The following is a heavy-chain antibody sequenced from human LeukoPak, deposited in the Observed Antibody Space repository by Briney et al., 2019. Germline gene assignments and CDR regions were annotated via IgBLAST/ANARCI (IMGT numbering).Heavy chain of an antibody. CDR1: GGSISSYY. CDR3: ARAFGEYSSGWYEGYYYYMDV. D-gene: IGHD6-19*01. J-gene: IGHJ6*03. V-gene: IGHV4-4*07. Sequence: PSETLSLTCTVSGGSISSYYWSWIRQPAGKGLEWIGRIYTSGSTNYNPSLKSRVTMSVDTSKNQFSLKLSSVTAADTAVYYCARAFGEYSSGWYEGYYYYMDVWGKGTTVTISS. CDR2: IYTSGST.